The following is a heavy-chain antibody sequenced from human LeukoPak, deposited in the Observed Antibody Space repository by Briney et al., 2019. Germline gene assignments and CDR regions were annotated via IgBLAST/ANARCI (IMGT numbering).Heavy chain of an antibody. CDR2: ISSSSSTI. D-gene: IGHD3-16*02. V-gene: IGHV3-48*01. CDR3: ARGGVGYDYVWGSYRGAFDI. J-gene: IGHJ3*02. Sequence: GGSLRLSCAASGFTFSSYSMNWVRQAPGKGLEWVSYISSSSSTIYYAASVKGRFTISRDNAKNSLYLQMNSLRAEDTAVYYCARGGVGYDYVWGSYRGAFDIWGQGTMVTVSS. CDR1: GFTFSSYS.